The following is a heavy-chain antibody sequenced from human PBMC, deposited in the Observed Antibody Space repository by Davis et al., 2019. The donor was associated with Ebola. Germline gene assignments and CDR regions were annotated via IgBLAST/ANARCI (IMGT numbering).Heavy chain of an antibody. CDR2: IKQDGSEK. CDR1: GFTFSNYW. J-gene: IGHJ4*02. D-gene: IGHD2-2*01. CDR3: ARVADSYCSTTSCRTFAY. V-gene: IGHV3-7*04. Sequence: GESLKISCAASGFTFSNYWMNWVRQAPGKGLEWVANIKQDGSEKYYMDSVKGRFTISRDNAKNSLYLQMNSLRAEDTAVYYCARVADSYCSTTSCRTFAYWGQGTLVTVSS.